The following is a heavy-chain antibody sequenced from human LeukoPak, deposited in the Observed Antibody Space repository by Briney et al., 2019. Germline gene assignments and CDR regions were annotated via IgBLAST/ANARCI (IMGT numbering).Heavy chain of an antibody. CDR3: ARSDYDILTGYAGFMDV. J-gene: IGHJ6*03. D-gene: IGHD3-9*01. V-gene: IGHV1-69*01. CDR1: GGTFSSYA. CDR2: IIPIFGTA. Sequence: SVKVSCKASGGTFSSYAISWVRQAPGQGLEWMGGIIPIFGTANYAQKFQGRVTITADESTSTAYMELSSLRSEDTAVYYCARSDYDILTGYAGFMDVWGKGTTVTISS.